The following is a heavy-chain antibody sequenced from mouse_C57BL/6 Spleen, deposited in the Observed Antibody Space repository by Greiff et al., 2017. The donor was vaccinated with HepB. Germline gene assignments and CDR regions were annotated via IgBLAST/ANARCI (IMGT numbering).Heavy chain of an antibody. V-gene: IGHV5-9-1*02. CDR2: ISSGGDYI. D-gene: IGHD1-1*01. J-gene: IGHJ1*03. Sequence: EVQVVESGEGLVKPGGSLKLSCAASGFTFSSYAMSWVRQTPEKRLEWVAYISSGGDYIYYADTVKGRFTISRDNARNTLYLQMSSLKSEDTAMYYCTRRGTTVVATDFDVWGTGTTVTVSS. CDR3: TRRGTTVVATDFDV. CDR1: GFTFSSYA.